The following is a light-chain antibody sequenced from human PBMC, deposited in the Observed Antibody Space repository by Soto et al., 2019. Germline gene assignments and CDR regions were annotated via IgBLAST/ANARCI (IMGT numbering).Light chain of an antibody. CDR3: QQRSDWPWT. J-gene: IGKJ1*01. V-gene: IGKV3D-20*02. CDR1: QSVSSSY. CDR2: GAS. Sequence: EMVLTQSPGTLSLSPGERATLSCRASQSVSSSYLAWYQQKPGQAPRLLIYGASSRATGIPARFSGGGSGTDFTLTISNLEPEDFAVYYCQQRSDWPWTFGQGTKVDIK.